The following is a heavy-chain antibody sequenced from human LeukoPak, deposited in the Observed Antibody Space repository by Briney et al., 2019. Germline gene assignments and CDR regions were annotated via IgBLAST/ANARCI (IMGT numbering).Heavy chain of an antibody. Sequence: GGSLRLSWAGSGFTFSSHGMNWVRHAPGKGLEWISYIKSTGDITYYADSVKGRFTVSRDNAKNSLYLQMNSLRAEDTAVYYCASEGLSGSYLEYWGQGTLVTVSS. J-gene: IGHJ4*02. CDR1: GFTFSSHG. V-gene: IGHV3-48*01. D-gene: IGHD3-16*02. CDR2: IKSTGDIT. CDR3: ASEGLSGSYLEY.